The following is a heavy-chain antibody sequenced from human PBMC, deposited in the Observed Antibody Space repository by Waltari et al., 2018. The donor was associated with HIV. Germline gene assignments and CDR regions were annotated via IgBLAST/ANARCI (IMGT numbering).Heavy chain of an antibody. J-gene: IGHJ6*02. D-gene: IGHD1-26*01. Sequence: EVQLVESGGGLIEPGGSLRLSCAASGFTISDNYMSWVRQAPGKGLEGVSVMYSGGSTYYADYVKGRFTISRDNSKNTLSLHMNSLRAGDTAVYYCARDPRSSGYYGMDVWGQGATVTVSS. CDR3: ARDPRSSGYYGMDV. V-gene: IGHV3-53*01. CDR1: GFTISDNY. CDR2: MYSGGST.